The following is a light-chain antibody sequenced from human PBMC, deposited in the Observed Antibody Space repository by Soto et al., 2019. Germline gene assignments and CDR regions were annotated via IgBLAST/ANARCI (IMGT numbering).Light chain of an antibody. CDR2: GAS. CDR3: QQYGPLT. V-gene: IGKV3-20*01. Sequence: EIVLTQSPGTLSLSPGERATLSCRASQSVSSSYLAWYQQKPGQAPRLLIYGASSRATGIPDRFSGSGSGTDFTLTISRLEPEDFAGYYCQQYGPLTFGGGTKVEIK. J-gene: IGKJ4*01. CDR1: QSVSSSY.